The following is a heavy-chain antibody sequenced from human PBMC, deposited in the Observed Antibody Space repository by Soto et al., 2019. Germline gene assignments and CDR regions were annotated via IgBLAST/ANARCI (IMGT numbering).Heavy chain of an antibody. D-gene: IGHD3-16*01. Sequence: ASVXVSCKTSGYTFPSYDISWVRQAPGQGLEWMGWISGNNGNTNYAQKFQGRVTMTTDTSTSTAYMELWSLTSDDTAVYYCAGGGAFDIWGQGTMVTVSS. V-gene: IGHV1-18*01. CDR2: ISGNNGNT. CDR3: AGGGAFDI. CDR1: GYTFPSYD. J-gene: IGHJ3*02.